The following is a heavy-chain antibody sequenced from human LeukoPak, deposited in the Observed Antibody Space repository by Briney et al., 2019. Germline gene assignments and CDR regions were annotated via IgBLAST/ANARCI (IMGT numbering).Heavy chain of an antibody. V-gene: IGHV4-4*07. D-gene: IGHD3-22*01. CDR1: GGSISSYY. J-gene: IGHJ3*02. Sequence: SETLSLTCTASGGSISSYYWSWIRQPAGKGLEWIGRIYTSGSTNYNPSLKSRVTMSVDTSKNQFSLKLSSVTAADTAVYYCARDEASYYYDSSGYPPGAFDIWGQGTMVTVSS. CDR2: IYTSGST. CDR3: ARDEASYYYDSSGYPPGAFDI.